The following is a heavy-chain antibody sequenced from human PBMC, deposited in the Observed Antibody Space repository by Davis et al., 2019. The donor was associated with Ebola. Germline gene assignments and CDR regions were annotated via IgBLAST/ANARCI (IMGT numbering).Heavy chain of an antibody. CDR2: IKEDGSVK. J-gene: IGHJ4*02. Sequence: GESLKISCAASGFMFSNYWMAWGRQAPGKGLEWVAHIKEDGSVKDYVDSVKGRFTISRDNAKKSVYVQMNSLRVEDTAVYYCVRDGWGSLFDYWGQGTLVTVSS. CDR1: GFMFSNYW. D-gene: IGHD7-27*01. CDR3: VRDGWGSLFDY. V-gene: IGHV3-7*03.